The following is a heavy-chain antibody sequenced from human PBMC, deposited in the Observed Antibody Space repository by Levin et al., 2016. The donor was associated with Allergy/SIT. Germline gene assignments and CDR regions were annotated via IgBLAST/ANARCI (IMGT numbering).Heavy chain of an antibody. Sequence: ASVKVSCKASGYTFTSYGISWVRQAPGQGLEWMGWISAYNGNTNYAQKLQGRVTMTTDTSTSTAYMELRSLRSDDTAVYYCARELTRYYDFWSGYYGPGYYYMDVWGKGTTVTVSS. CDR1: GYTFTSYG. V-gene: IGHV1-18*01. CDR2: ISAYNGNT. D-gene: IGHD3-3*01. J-gene: IGHJ6*03. CDR3: ARELTRYYDFWSGYYGPGYYYMDV.